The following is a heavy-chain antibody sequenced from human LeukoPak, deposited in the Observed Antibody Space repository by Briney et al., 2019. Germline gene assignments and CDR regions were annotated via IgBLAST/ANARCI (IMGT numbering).Heavy chain of an antibody. Sequence: AGGSLRLSCAASCFTFDDYAMHWVRQAPGKGLEWVSGISWNSGSIGYADSVKGRFTISRDNAKNSLYLQMNSLRAEDMALYYCAKDLGRLRALGGPFDYWGQGTLVTVSS. V-gene: IGHV3-9*03. CDR1: CFTFDDYA. CDR2: ISWNSGSI. CDR3: AKDLGRLRALGGPFDY. J-gene: IGHJ4*02. D-gene: IGHD3-10*01.